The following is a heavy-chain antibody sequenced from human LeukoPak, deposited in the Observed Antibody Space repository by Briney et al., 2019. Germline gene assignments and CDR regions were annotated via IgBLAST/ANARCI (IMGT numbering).Heavy chain of an antibody. CDR2: IYAGDSDT. J-gene: IGHJ4*02. CDR3: ARCLRDYGSGSYSYDY. Sequence: PGESLKISCKGSGYSFTSYWVAWVRQMPGKGLEWMGIIYAGDSDTRYSPSFQGQVTISADKSISTAYLQWSGLKASDTAMFYCARCLRDYGSGSYSYDYWGQVTLVTVSS. V-gene: IGHV5-51*01. CDR1: GYSFTSYW. D-gene: IGHD3-10*01.